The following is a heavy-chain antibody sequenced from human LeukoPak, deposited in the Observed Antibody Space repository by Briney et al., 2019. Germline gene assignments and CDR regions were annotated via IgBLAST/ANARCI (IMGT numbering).Heavy chain of an antibody. J-gene: IGHJ6*03. D-gene: IGHD2-2*01. V-gene: IGHV1-8*02. Sequence: ASVKVSCKASGGTFSSYAISWVRQAPGQGLEWMGWMNPNSGNTGYAQKFQGRVTMTRNTSISTAYMELSSLRSEDTAVYYCARMVVVVPALRYYYYYYMDVWGKGTTVTISS. CDR1: GGTFSSYA. CDR3: ARMVVVVPALRYYYYYYMDV. CDR2: MNPNSGNT.